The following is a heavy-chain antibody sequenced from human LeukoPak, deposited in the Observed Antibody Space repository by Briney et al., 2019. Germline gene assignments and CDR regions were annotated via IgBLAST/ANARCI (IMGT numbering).Heavy chain of an antibody. CDR2: IYYSGST. V-gene: IGHV4-39*01. D-gene: IGHD5-24*01. CDR1: GGSISSSSYY. Sequence: SETLSLTCTVSGGSISSSSYYWGWIRQPPGKGLEWIGSIYYSGSTYYNPSLKSRVTISVDTSKNQFSLKLSSVTAADTAVYYCARGDRYGPFDYWGQGTLVTVSS. J-gene: IGHJ4*02. CDR3: ARGDRYGPFDY.